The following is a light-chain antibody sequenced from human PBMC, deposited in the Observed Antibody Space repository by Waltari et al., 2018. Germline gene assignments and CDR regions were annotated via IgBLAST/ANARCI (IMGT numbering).Light chain of an antibody. CDR3: QQSYRTPYT. Sequence: DIQMTQSPSSLSASVGDRVTITCRASQTISSLLNWYQQKPGKAPNLLIYDISNLQSGVPPRFSGSGSGTYCTLTISSLQPEDFATYYCQQSYRTPYTFGPGTKLDIK. J-gene: IGKJ2*01. V-gene: IGKV1-39*01. CDR1: QTISSL. CDR2: DIS.